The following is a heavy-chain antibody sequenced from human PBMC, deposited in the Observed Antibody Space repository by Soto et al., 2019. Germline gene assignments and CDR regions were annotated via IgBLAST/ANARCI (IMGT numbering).Heavy chain of an antibody. CDR1: GVSIGSHDW. D-gene: IGHD5-18*01. J-gene: IGHJ4*02. CDR2: SHQSGNT. V-gene: IGHV4-4*02. CDR3: ATRDTGRVY. Sequence: QVQLQESGPGLVKPSGTLSLTCAVSGVSIGSHDWWTWVRQPPGKGLEWIGESHQSGNTNYNSSRESRVTISLDKSKNQFSLQLSSVTVADTAVYYCATRDTGRVYWGQGTLVTVSS.